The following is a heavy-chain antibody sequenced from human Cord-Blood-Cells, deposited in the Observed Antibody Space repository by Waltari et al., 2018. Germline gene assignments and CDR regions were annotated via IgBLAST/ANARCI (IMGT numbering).Heavy chain of an antibody. CDR2: INHSGST. V-gene: IGHV4-34*01. Sequence: QVQLQQWGAGLLKPSETLSLTCAVYGGSFSGYYWSWTRQPPGKGLEWIGEINHSGSTNYNPSLKSRVTISVDSSKNQCSLKLSSVTAADTAVYYCARRNWDFDYWGQGTLVTVSS. J-gene: IGHJ4*02. CDR1: GGSFSGYY. D-gene: IGHD7-27*01. CDR3: ARRNWDFDY.